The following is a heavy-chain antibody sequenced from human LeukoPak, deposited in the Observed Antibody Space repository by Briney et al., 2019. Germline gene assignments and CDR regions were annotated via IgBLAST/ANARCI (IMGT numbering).Heavy chain of an antibody. J-gene: IGHJ6*04. D-gene: IGHD3-9*01. CDR3: AREYYGVIFSHYLDV. V-gene: IGHV3-11*06. Sequence: GGSLRLSCAASGFRVSGYDLNWIRQAPGKGLEWIEYISISSSNIHYADSVRGRFTISRDNANNSLYLQLSSLRVEDTAVYYCAREYYGVIFSHYLDVWGKGTTVTVSS. CDR2: ISISSSNI. CDR1: GFRVSGYD.